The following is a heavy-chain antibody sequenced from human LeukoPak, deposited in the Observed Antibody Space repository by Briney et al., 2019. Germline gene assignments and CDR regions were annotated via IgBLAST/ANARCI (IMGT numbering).Heavy chain of an antibody. D-gene: IGHD3-3*01. CDR3: ARVVARITIFGVVISHHFDY. CDR2: MNPNSGNT. J-gene: IGHJ4*02. V-gene: IGHV1-8*01. CDR1: GYTFTSYD. Sequence: ASVKVSCKASGYTFTSYDINWVRQATGQGLEWMGWMNPNSGNTGYAQKFQGRVTMTRNTSIGTAYMELSSLRSEDTAVYYCARVVARITIFGVVISHHFDYWGQGTLVTVSS.